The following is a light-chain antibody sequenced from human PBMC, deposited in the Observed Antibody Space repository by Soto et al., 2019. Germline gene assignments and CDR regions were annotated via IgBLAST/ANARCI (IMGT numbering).Light chain of an antibody. V-gene: IGLV2-14*03. CDR3: SSYTSSSTL. CDR1: SSDVGGYNY. J-gene: IGLJ2*01. CDR2: DVS. Sequence: QSALTQPASVSGSPGQSITISYTGTSSDVGGYNYVSWYQQHPGKAPKLMIYDVSNRPSGVSYRFSGSKSGNTASLTISGLQAEDEADYYCSSYTSSSTLFGGGTQLTVL.